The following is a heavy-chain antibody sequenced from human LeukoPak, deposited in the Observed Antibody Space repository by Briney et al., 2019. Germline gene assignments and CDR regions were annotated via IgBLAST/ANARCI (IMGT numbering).Heavy chain of an antibody. CDR1: GGSISSSSYY. CDR3: ARVLGYCSSTSCYSRGPNPGYFQH. D-gene: IGHD2-2*01. J-gene: IGHJ1*01. V-gene: IGHV4-39*01. Sequence: PSETLSLTCTVSGGSISSSSYYWGWIRQPPGKGLEWIGSIYYSGSTYYNPSLKSRVTISVDTSKNQFSLKLSSVTAADTAVYYCARVLGYCSSTSCYSRGPNPGYFQHWGQGTLVTVSS. CDR2: IYYSGST.